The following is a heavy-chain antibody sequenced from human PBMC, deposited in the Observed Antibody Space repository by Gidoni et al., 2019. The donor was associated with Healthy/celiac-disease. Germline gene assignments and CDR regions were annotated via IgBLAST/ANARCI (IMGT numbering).Heavy chain of an antibody. Sequence: EVQLLESGGGLVQPGGSLRLSCAASGFTFSSYAMRWVRQAPGKGLEWVSAISGSGGSTYYADSVKGRFTISRDNSKNTLYLQMNSLRAEDTAVYYCAKEGGSYDFWSGYYGGYYFDYWGQGTLVTVSS. D-gene: IGHD3-3*01. CDR1: GFTFSSYA. CDR2: ISGSGGST. CDR3: AKEGGSYDFWSGYYGGYYFDY. V-gene: IGHV3-23*01. J-gene: IGHJ4*02.